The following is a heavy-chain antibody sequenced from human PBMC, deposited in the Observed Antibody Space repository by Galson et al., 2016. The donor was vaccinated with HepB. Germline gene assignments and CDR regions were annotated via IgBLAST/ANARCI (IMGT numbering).Heavy chain of an antibody. CDR2: IKSDGSTT. J-gene: IGHJ6*02. CDR3: VREASSTWLDYYYGMDV. Sequence: SLRLSCAASGFTFSSNWMHWVRQPPGKGLVWVSHIKSDGSTTNYADSVKGRFTISRDNAKNTLYLQMNSLRAEDTAVYYCVREASSTWLDYYYGMDVWGQGTTVTVSS. D-gene: IGHD6-13*01. V-gene: IGHV3-74*01. CDR1: GFTFSSNW.